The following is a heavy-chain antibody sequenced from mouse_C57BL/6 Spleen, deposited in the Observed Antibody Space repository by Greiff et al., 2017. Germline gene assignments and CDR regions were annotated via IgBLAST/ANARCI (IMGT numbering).Heavy chain of an antibody. CDR3: AGIYYGYENAMDY. V-gene: IGHV1-64*01. CDR1: GYTFTSYW. J-gene: IGHJ4*01. D-gene: IGHD2-2*01. CDR2: IHPNSGST. Sequence: QVQLQQSGAELVKPGASVKLSCKASGYTFTSYWMHWVKQRPGQGLEWIGMIHPNSGSTNYNEKFKSKATLTVDKSSSTAYMQLSSLTSEDSAVYDCAGIYYGYENAMDYWGQGTSVTVSS.